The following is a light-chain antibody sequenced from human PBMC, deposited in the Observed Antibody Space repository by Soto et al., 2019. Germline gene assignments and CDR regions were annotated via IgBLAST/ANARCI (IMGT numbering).Light chain of an antibody. CDR3: QHYGASHYM. Sequence: IVLTQSPGTLSVSPGETVTLSCRASQSVTSSNLARYQQKPGQAPRLLIYGASYRATGIADKFSGSGSGADFSLTISRLEPEDFAVYYCQHYGASHYMFGQGTKLEIK. CDR2: GAS. J-gene: IGKJ2*01. CDR1: QSVTSSN. V-gene: IGKV3-20*01.